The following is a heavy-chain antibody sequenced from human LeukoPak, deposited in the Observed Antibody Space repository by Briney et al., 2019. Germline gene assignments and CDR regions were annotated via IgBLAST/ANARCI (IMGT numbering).Heavy chain of an antibody. V-gene: IGHV3-74*01. D-gene: IGHD1-26*01. CDR2: INSDGSST. J-gene: IGHJ4*02. Sequence: PGGSLRLSCAASGFTLSSYWMHWVRQAPGKGLVWVSRINSDGSSTTYADSVKGRFTISRDNAKNSLYLQMNSLRAEDTAVYYCAREGPRSGSYCHYWGQGTLVTVSS. CDR1: GFTLSSYW. CDR3: AREGPRSGSYCHY.